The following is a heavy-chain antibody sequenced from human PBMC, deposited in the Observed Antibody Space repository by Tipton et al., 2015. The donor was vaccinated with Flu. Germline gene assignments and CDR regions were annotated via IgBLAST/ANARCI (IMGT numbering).Heavy chain of an antibody. J-gene: IGHJ5*01. CDR1: GYSITTGYY. Sequence: TLSLTCNVSGYSITTGYYWGWIRRPPGKGLEWIGSFYHSGITYYNPSLKSRVTISVDTSKNQFSLKLSSVTAADTAVYYCARDRWEYIRGFDSWGQGTLVTVSP. V-gene: IGHV4-38-2*02. CDR3: ARDRWEYIRGFDS. CDR2: FYHSGIT. D-gene: IGHD2/OR15-2a*01.